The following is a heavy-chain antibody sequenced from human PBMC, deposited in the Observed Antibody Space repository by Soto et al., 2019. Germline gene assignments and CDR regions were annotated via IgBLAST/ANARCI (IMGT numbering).Heavy chain of an antibody. CDR2: ISSSGNTI. V-gene: IGHV3-48*03. CDR3: ARSPFLECN. Sequence: GGSLRLSCAASGFSFSAYEMNWVRQAPGKGLEWVSYISSSGNTIYYADSVKGRFTISRDNAKNSLFLQMNSLRVEDTAFYYCARSPFLECNWAQGTLVTVSS. D-gene: IGHD3-3*02. CDR1: GFSFSAYE. J-gene: IGHJ4*02.